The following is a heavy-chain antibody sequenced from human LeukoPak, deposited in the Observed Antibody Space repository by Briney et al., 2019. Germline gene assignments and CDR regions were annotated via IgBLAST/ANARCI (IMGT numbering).Heavy chain of an antibody. CDR1: GGSTSNYY. D-gene: IGHD6-6*01. CDR2: ISSSGST. V-gene: IGHV4-4*07. Sequence: PSETLSLTCTVSGGSTSNYYRTWIRQPAGKELEWIGRISSSGSTNCNPSLKSRVTMSVDTSKNQFSLKMSSVTAADTAMYYCAREGRSTSSGYWGQGTLVTVSS. CDR3: AREGRSTSSGY. J-gene: IGHJ4*02.